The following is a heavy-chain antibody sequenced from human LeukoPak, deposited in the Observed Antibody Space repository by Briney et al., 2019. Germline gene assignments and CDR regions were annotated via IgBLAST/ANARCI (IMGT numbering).Heavy chain of an antibody. CDR3: ARDLLVRGNL. CDR1: GFTFSSYS. V-gene: IGHV3-21*01. J-gene: IGHJ5*02. CDR2: ISSSSSYI. Sequence: PGGPLRLSCAASGFTFSSYSMNWVRQAPGKGLEWVSSISSSSSYIYYADSVKGRFTISRDNAKNSLYLQMNSLRAEDTAVYYCARDLLVRGNLWGRGTLVTVSS. D-gene: IGHD3-10*01.